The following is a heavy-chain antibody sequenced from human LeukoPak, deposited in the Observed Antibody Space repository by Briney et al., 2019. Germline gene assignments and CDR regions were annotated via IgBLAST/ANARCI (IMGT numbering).Heavy chain of an antibody. D-gene: IGHD5-18*01. Sequence: GGSLRLSCAASGFTFSSYGMHWVRQAPGKGLEWVAVISYDGSNKYYADSVKGRFTISRDNSKNTLYLQMNSLRADDTAVYYCARRNGYNAFDIWGQGTMVTVSS. V-gene: IGHV3-30*03. J-gene: IGHJ3*02. CDR1: GFTFSSYG. CDR3: ARRNGYNAFDI. CDR2: ISYDGSNK.